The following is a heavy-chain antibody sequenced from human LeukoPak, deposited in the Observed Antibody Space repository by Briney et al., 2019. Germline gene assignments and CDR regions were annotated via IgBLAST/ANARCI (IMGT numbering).Heavy chain of an antibody. V-gene: IGHV3-7*01. CDR2: INKDGSVR. D-gene: IGHD4-17*01. CDR3: SRRLYGDYVDDS. Sequence: TGGSLRLSCAASGFTYINHWMSWVRQAPEEGLEWVASINKDGSVRYYVDSVKGRFTISRDNAKSSLYLQMSSLRGEDTAVYYCSRRLYGDYVDDSWGQGTLVTVSS. J-gene: IGHJ4*02. CDR1: GFTYINHW.